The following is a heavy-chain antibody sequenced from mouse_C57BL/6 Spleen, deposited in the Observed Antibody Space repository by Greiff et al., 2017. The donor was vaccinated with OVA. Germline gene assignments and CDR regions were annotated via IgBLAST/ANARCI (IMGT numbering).Heavy chain of an antibody. Sequence: VQLQQPGAELVMPGASVKLSCKASGYTFTSYWMHWVKQRPGQGLEWIGEIDPSDSYTNYNQKFKGKSTLTVDKSSSTAYMQLSSLTSEDSAVYYCARGGYYDYDYAMDYWGQGTSVTVSS. V-gene: IGHV1-69*01. CDR2: IDPSDSYT. CDR3: ARGGYYDYDYAMDY. J-gene: IGHJ4*01. CDR1: GYTFTSYW. D-gene: IGHD2-4*01.